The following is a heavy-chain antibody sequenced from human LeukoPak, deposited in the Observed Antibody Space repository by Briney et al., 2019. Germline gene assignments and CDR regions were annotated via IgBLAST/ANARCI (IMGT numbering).Heavy chain of an antibody. CDR1: GFTFDDYG. D-gene: IGHD6-13*01. Sequence: GGSLRLSCAASGFTFDDYGMSWVRQAPGKGLEWVSGINWNGGSTGYADSVKGRFTTSRDNAKNSLYLQMNSLRAEDTAVYYCARDRSSWPSFDYWGQGSLVTVSS. CDR3: ARDRSSWPSFDY. CDR2: INWNGGST. J-gene: IGHJ4*02. V-gene: IGHV3-20*04.